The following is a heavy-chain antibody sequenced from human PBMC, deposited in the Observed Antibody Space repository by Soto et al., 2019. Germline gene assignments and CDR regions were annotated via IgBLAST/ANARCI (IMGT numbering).Heavy chain of an antibody. V-gene: IGHV3-30*18. D-gene: IGHD1-26*01. CDR3: AKVQWDLQRRSDFDY. Sequence: QVQLVESGGGVVQPGRSLRLSCAASGFTFSSYGMHWVRQAPGKGLEWVAVISYDGSNKYYADSVKGRFTISRDNSKNTLDLQMNSLRAEDTAVYYCAKVQWDLQRRSDFDYWGQGTLVTVSS. J-gene: IGHJ4*02. CDR1: GFTFSSYG. CDR2: ISYDGSNK.